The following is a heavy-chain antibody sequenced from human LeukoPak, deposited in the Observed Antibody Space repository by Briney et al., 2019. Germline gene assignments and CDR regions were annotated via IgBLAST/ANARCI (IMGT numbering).Heavy chain of an antibody. J-gene: IGHJ4*02. CDR3: ASLKGPFDY. Sequence: PGGSLRLSCAASGFTFSSYNMHWVRQAPGKGLEWVAVISYDGSNKYSADSVKGRFTISRDNSKNTRFLQMNSLRAENTAVYFCASLKGPFDYWGQGTLVTVSS. CDR2: ISYDGSNK. V-gene: IGHV3-30*04. CDR1: GFTFSSYN.